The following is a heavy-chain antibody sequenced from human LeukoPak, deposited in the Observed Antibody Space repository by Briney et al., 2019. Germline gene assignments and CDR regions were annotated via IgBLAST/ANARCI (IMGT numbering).Heavy chain of an antibody. D-gene: IGHD1-26*01. CDR1: GFTFSSYD. CDR3: VRQQTSHGNFDY. Sequence: QSGGSLRLSCAASGFTFSSYDMHWVRHATGKGLEWVSAIGTAGDTFYPGSVKGRFSISRENAKNSLSLQINSLKAEDTAVYYCVRQQTSHGNFDYWGQGTLVTVSS. CDR2: IGTAGDT. V-gene: IGHV3-13*01. J-gene: IGHJ4*02.